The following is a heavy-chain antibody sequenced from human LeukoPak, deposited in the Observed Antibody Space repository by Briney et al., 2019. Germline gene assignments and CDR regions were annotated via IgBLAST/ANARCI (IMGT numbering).Heavy chain of an antibody. CDR2: ISYDGSNK. Sequence: GGSLRHSCATSGFTFSDYSMSWIRQAPGKGLEWVAVISYDGSNKFYADSVKGRFTISRDNSKNTLSLQVNSLRAEDTAVYYCAREQRDSGKIDYWGQGTLVTVSS. V-gene: IGHV3-30-3*01. CDR3: AREQRDSGKIDY. CDR1: GFTFSDYS. D-gene: IGHD3-10*01. J-gene: IGHJ4*02.